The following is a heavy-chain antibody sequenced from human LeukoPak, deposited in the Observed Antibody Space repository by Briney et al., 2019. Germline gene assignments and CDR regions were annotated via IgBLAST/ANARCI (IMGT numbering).Heavy chain of an antibody. CDR1: GFTFSSYA. J-gene: IGHJ4*02. Sequence: HPGGSLRLSCAASGFTFSSYAIHWVRQAPGKRLDWVALISYGGSTKSYANSVRGRFTISRDSSTVYLEMNSLRTEDTAVYYCARGSVGTPPPFDYWGQGTLVTVSS. D-gene: IGHD2-15*01. CDR3: ARGSVGTPPPFDY. CDR2: ISYGGSTK. V-gene: IGHV3-30-3*01.